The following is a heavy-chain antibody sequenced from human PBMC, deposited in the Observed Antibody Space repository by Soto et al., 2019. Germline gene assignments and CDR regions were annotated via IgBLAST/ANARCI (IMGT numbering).Heavy chain of an antibody. CDR2: ISYDGSNK. V-gene: IGHV3-30*18. Sequence: QVQLVESGGGVVQPGRSLRLSCAASGFTFSSYGMHWVRQAPGKGLEWVAVISYDGSNKYYADSVKGRFTISRDNSKNTLYLQMNSLRAEDTAVYYCAKDRYSSSWMYYYDIDVWGQGTTVTVPS. CDR1: GFTFSSYG. J-gene: IGHJ6*02. D-gene: IGHD6-13*01. CDR3: AKDRYSSSWMYYYDIDV.